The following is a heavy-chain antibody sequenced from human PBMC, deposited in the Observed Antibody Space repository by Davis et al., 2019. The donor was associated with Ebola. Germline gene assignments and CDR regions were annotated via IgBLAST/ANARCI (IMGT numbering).Heavy chain of an antibody. V-gene: IGHV3-7*01. CDR2: IRQDGSQK. D-gene: IGHD4-17*01. Sequence: GESLKTSCEASAFTFSNYWMSWVRQAPGTGLEWVANIRQDGSQKYYVDSVKGRFTISRDNAKNSLFLQMNSLRAEDTAVYYCARGNYGDYIGKSGGILDYWGQGTLVTVSS. J-gene: IGHJ4*02. CDR1: AFTFSNYW. CDR3: ARGNYGDYIGKSGGILDY.